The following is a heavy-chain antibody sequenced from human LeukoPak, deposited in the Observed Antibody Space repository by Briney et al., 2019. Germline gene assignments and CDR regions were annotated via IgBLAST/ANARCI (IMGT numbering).Heavy chain of an antibody. CDR2: INGDGGST. Sequence: PGGSLRLSCAASGFTFSSYWMHWVRPAPGKGLVWVSRINGDGGSTTYADSVKGRFTISRDNAKNTLYLQMNSLRAEDTAVYYCARDRATAMFDYWAQGTLVTVSS. CDR1: GFTFSSYW. CDR3: ARDRATAMFDY. D-gene: IGHD5-18*01. V-gene: IGHV3-74*01. J-gene: IGHJ4*02.